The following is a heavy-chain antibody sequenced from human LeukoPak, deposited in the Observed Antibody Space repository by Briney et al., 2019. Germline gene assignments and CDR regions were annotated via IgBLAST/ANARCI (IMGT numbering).Heavy chain of an antibody. CDR1: GFTFSSYW. Sequence: PGGSLRLSCAASGFTFSSYWMSWVRQAPGKGLEWVANIKQDGSEKYYVDSVKGRFTISRDNAKNSLYLQMNSLRAEDTAVYYCASSRSGLGILPFDPWGQGALVTVSS. CDR2: IKQDGSEK. J-gene: IGHJ5*02. D-gene: IGHD2-21*01. CDR3: ASSRSGLGILPFDP. V-gene: IGHV3-7*01.